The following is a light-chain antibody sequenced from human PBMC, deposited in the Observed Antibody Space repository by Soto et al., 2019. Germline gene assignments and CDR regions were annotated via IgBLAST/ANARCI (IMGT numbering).Light chain of an antibody. J-gene: IGKJ1*01. CDR1: QSVSSSY. V-gene: IGKV3-20*01. CDR3: QQYGSSRT. CDR2: NTS. Sequence: EIVLTQSPGTLSLSPGERATLSCRASQSVSSSYLAWYQQRPGQAPRLFIYNTSRRATGIPDRFSGSGSGTDFTLTISRLEPEDFAVYYCQQYGSSRTFGQGTRVEIK.